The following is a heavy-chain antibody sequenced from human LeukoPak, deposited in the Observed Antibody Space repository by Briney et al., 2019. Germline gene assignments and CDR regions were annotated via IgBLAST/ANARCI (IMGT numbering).Heavy chain of an antibody. J-gene: IGHJ5*02. CDR1: GGSISSYY. V-gene: IGHV4-59*01. D-gene: IGHD2-15*01. CDR2: VYYSGST. CDR3: ARYSGSQNGFDP. Sequence: SETLSLTCTVSGGSISSYYWSWIRQPPGKGLEWIGYVYYSGSTNYNPSLNSRVTISADTSKNQFSLKLNSVTAADTAVYYCARYSGSQNGFDPWGQGTLVTVSS.